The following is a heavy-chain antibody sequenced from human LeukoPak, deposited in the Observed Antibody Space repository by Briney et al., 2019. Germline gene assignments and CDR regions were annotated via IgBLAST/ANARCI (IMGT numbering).Heavy chain of an antibody. CDR2: IIPIFGTA. CDR3: ASGSGETGGYYYVY. V-gene: IGHV1-69*13. J-gene: IGHJ4*02. D-gene: IGHD3-22*01. CDR1: GGSFNRYA. Sequence: GASVKVSCKASGGSFNRYAISWVRQAPGQGLEWMGGIIPIFGTANYAQKFQGRVTVTAAESTRTAYMELRTLRSEDTAIYYCASGSGETGGYYYVYWGRGTPVTVSS.